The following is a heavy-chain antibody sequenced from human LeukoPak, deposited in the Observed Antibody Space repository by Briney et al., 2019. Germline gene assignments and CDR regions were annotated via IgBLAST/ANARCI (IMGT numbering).Heavy chain of an antibody. D-gene: IGHD4-11*01. CDR3: ARDPGYSEFDV. J-gene: IGHJ3*01. V-gene: IGHV3-23*01. CDR1: GFSFNNYA. Sequence: GGSLRLSCVASGFSFNNYAMNWVRQAPGKGLEWVSLIIGSSGTTFYADSVTGRFTISRDNAKKTVSLQMSSLRAEDTAVYYCARDPGYSEFDVWGQGAMVIVSS. CDR2: IIGSSGTT.